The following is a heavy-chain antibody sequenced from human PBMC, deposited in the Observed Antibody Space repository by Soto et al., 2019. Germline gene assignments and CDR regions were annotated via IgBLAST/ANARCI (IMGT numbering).Heavy chain of an antibody. J-gene: IGHJ4*02. D-gene: IGHD3-3*01. CDR2: ISGSGGST. CDR1: GFTFSSYA. Sequence: GGSLRLSCAASGFTFSSYAMSWVRQAPGKGLEWVSAISGSGGSTYYADSVKGRFTISRDNSKNTLYLQMNSLRAEDTAVYYCAKDRITIFGVTRDFDYWGQGTLVTVSS. V-gene: IGHV3-23*01. CDR3: AKDRITIFGVTRDFDY.